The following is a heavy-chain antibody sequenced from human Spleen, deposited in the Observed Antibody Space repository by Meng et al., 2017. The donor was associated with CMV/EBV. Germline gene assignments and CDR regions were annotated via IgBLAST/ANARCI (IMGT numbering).Heavy chain of an antibody. CDR2: INHSGST. CDR3: ARGPPMCYTSGTNCPHWFDP. CDR1: FSGYY. V-gene: IGHV4-34*01. J-gene: IGHJ5*02. Sequence: FSGYYWTWIRQPPGKGLEWIGEINHSGSTNYNPSLKSRVTISVDTSKNQFSLKLSSVTAADTAVYYCARGPPMCYTSGTNCPHWFDPWGQGTLVTVSS. D-gene: IGHD2-2*01.